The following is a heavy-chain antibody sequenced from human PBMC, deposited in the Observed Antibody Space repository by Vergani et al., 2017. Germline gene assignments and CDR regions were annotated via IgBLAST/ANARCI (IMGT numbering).Heavy chain of an antibody. CDR1: GDSFNNFP. V-gene: IGHV1-69*13. CDR2: IIPVFGTA. J-gene: IGHJ2*01. Sequence: QVHLVQSGAEVKKPGSSVKVFCRSSGDSFNNFPITWVRQAPGQGLEWMGRIIPVFGTADYSQKFQDRVTITADESTNTSSMHLSSLRSDDTAVYFCAKLHTNGWQFSFDVWGRGTHVTVSS. CDR3: AKLHTNGWQFSFDV. D-gene: IGHD2-15*01.